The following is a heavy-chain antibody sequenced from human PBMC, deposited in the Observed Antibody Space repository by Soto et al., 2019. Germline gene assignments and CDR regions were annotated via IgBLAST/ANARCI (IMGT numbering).Heavy chain of an antibody. CDR1: GDSVSSHSAT. CDR3: ASERGFLSQPLDI. V-gene: IGHV6-1*01. CDR2: KCYRSQWDN. Sequence: QTLSLTCGLSGDSVSSHSATWNWIRQSQPRGLEWLGRKCYRSQWDNESEEPVKSRITLNPDTSKNQFSLQLNSMSPDDTAVFYCASERGFLSQPLDIWGRGSILTASS. J-gene: IGHJ3*02. D-gene: IGHD3-10*01.